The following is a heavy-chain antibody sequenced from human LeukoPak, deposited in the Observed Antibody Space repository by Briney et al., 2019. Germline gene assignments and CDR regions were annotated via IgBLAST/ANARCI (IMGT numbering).Heavy chain of an antibody. CDR2: ISYGGST. CDR1: GGSISNYY. J-gene: IGHJ4*02. Sequence: SETLSLTCTVSGGSISNYYWSWIRQPPGKGLEWIGWIGYISYGGSTNYNPSLESRVTISVDTSKNHFSLKLSSVTAADTAMYYCARQSMVATGHWGQGTLVTVSS. V-gene: IGHV4-59*08. CDR3: ARQSMVATGH. D-gene: IGHD5-12*01.